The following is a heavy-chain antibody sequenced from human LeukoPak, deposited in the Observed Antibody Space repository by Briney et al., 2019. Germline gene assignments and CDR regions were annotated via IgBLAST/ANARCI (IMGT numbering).Heavy chain of an antibody. D-gene: IGHD3-22*01. CDR1: GFTFSSYA. V-gene: IGHV3-21*01. CDR2: ISSSSSYI. CDR3: ARGAYYYDSSGYYD. Sequence: GGSLRLSCAASGFTFSSYAMNWVRQAPGKGLEWVSSISSSSSYIYYADSVKGRFTISRDNAKNSLYLQMNSLRAEDTAVYYCARGAYYYDSSGYYDWGQGTLVTVSS. J-gene: IGHJ4*02.